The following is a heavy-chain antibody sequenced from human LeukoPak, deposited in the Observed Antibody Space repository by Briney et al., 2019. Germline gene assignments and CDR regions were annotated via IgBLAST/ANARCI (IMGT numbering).Heavy chain of an antibody. J-gene: IGHJ4*02. CDR1: GYTFTGFY. D-gene: IGHD2-2*01. V-gene: IGHV1-2*02. Sequence: ASVKVSCEASGYTFTGFYIHWVRRAPGQGLEWMGWINPDRGGTNYAQKFQGRVTLTRDTSINTAYMQLSRLSSDDTAVYYCVREDFVVIPAAMRGDYWGQGTLVIVSS. CDR2: INPDRGGT. CDR3: VREDFVVIPAAMRGDY.